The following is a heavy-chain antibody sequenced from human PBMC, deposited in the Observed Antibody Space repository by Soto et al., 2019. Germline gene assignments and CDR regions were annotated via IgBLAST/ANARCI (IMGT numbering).Heavy chain of an antibody. D-gene: IGHD3-10*01. CDR2: IWYDGSNK. J-gene: IGHJ4*02. V-gene: IGHV3-33*01. Sequence: QVQLVESGGVVVQPGRSLRLSCAATGFTFSSYGMHWVRQAPGKGLEWVAVIWYDGSNKYYGNSVKDRFTISRDNSKNTLYLQMNSLRGEDTAVYYCARDERDSGSLDYWGQGTLVTVSS. CDR3: ARDERDSGSLDY. CDR1: GFTFSSYG.